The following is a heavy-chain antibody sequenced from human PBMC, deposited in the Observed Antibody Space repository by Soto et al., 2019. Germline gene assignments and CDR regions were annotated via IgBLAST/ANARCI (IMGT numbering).Heavy chain of an antibody. V-gene: IGHV3-23*01. CDR1: GFTFSSYA. D-gene: IGHD6-19*01. Sequence: GGSLRLSCAASGFTFSSYAMSWVRQAPGKGLEWVSAISGSGGSTYYADSVKGRFTISRDNSKNTLYLQMNSLRAEDTAVYYCAKDRGLQQWLVGYFDYWGQGTLVTVSS. CDR3: AKDRGLQQWLVGYFDY. J-gene: IGHJ4*02. CDR2: ISGSGGST.